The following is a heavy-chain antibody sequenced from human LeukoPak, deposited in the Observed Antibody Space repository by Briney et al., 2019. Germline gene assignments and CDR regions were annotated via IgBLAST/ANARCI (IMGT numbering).Heavy chain of an antibody. J-gene: IGHJ4*02. CDR2: ISGSTGRT. D-gene: IGHD2-15*01. CDR3: APRVVGAAPCDY. CDR1: GFTFSSYW. Sequence: GESLTLTCAASGFTFSSYWMSWVRQAPGKGQAWVSAISGSTGRTYYADSVKDRFTISRDNSTNTLFLQMNNLVTAATAAYYFAPRVVGAAPCDYWGQGTLATVSS. V-gene: IGHV3-23*01.